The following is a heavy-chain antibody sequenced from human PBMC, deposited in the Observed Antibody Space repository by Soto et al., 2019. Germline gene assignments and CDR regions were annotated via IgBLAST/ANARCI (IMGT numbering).Heavy chain of an antibody. D-gene: IGHD2-8*01. CDR2: ISGSGGST. Sequence: GGSLRLSCAASGFTFSSYAMSWVRQAPGKGLEWVSAISGSGGSTYYADSVKGRFTISRDNSKNTLYLQMNSLRAEDTAVYYCAKESDHDSVLMVYAIRPWLDPWGQGSLVTGSS. V-gene: IGHV3-23*01. CDR1: GFTFSSYA. J-gene: IGHJ5*02. CDR3: AKESDHDSVLMVYAIRPWLDP.